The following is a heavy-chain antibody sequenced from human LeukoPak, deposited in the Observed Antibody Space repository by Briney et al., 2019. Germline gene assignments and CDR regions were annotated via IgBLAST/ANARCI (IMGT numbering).Heavy chain of an antibody. J-gene: IGHJ4*02. D-gene: IGHD3-10*01. CDR1: GFPFSTHW. V-gene: IGHV3-7*05. CDR2: INQDGSQK. CDR3: ARSNREFASGSRDY. Sequence: PGGSLRLSCAASGFPFSTHWMSWVRQAPGKGLEWVANINQDGSQKSCVDSVKGRFSISRDNAKNSLYLQMHSLRAEDTAVYYCARSNREFASGSRDYWGQGTLVTVSS.